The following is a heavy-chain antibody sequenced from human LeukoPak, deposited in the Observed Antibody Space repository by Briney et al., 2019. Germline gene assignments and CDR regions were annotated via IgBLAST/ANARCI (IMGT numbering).Heavy chain of an antibody. D-gene: IGHD2/OR15-2a*01. Sequence: GGALRLSCAASGFTIGPYAMYWVRQGPGRGLEWVSVIKADGSGTFYADSVRGRFTTSRDNSKNSLYLQMNSQTSEDTALYYCATWAFYHNLDVWGQGTTVIVSS. CDR2: IKADGSGT. J-gene: IGHJ6*02. CDR1: GFTIGPYA. V-gene: IGHV3-43*02. CDR3: ATWAFYHNLDV.